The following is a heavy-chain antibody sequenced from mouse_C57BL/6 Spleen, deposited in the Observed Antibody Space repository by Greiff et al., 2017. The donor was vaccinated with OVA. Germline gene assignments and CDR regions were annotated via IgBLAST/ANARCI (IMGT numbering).Heavy chain of an antibody. D-gene: IGHD6-1*01. CDR1: GYSITSGYY. CDR3: AREEHNRGTMDY. V-gene: IGHV3-6*01. J-gene: IGHJ4*01. Sequence: VQLQQSGPGLVKPSQSLSLTCSVTGYSITSGYYWNWIRQFPGNKLEWMGYISYDGSNNYNPSLKNRISITRDTSKNQFFLKLNSVTTEDTATYYCAREEHNRGTMDYWGQGTSVTVSS. CDR2: ISYDGSN.